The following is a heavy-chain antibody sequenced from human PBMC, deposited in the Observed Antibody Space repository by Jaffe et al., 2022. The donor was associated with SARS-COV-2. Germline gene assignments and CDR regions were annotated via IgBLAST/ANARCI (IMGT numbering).Heavy chain of an antibody. CDR2: INPNSGGT. V-gene: IGHV1-2*02. J-gene: IGHJ4*02. Sequence: QVQLVQSGAEVEKPGASLKVSCKTSGYTFTDYFMHWVRQAPGQGLEWMGWINPNSGGTKYAQKFQGRVTMTRDTSISTAYMELSRLRSDDTAVYYCGSSIIATDGSSFDYWGQGTLVTVSS. CDR1: GYTFTDYF. D-gene: IGHD6-13*01. CDR3: GSSIIATDGSSFDY.